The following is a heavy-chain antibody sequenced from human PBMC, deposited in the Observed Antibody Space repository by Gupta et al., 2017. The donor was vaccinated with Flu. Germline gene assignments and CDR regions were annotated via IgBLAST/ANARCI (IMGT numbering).Heavy chain of an antibody. CDR2: IIPIFGTA. CDR3: ARWIVLLGSELLDYYYYGMDV. V-gene: IGHV1-69*06. J-gene: IGHJ6*02. D-gene: IGHD1-26*01. Sequence: VRQAPGQGFEWMGGIIPIFGTANYAQKFQGRVTITADKSTSTAYMELSSLRSEDTAVYYCARWIVLLGSELLDYYYYGMDVWGQGTTVTVSS.